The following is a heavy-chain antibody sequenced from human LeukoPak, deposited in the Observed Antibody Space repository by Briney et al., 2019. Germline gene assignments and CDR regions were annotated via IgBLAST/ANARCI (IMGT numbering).Heavy chain of an antibody. Sequence: GGSLRLSCAASGFTFSSYWMHWVRQAPGKGLVWVSRINSDGSSTRSADSVKGRFTISRDNAKNTLYLQMNSLRAEDTAVYYCAKHGSFGNWYFDLWGRGTLVTVSS. J-gene: IGHJ2*01. CDR1: GFTFSSYW. CDR2: INSDGSST. CDR3: AKHGSFGNWYFDL. V-gene: IGHV3-74*01. D-gene: IGHD3-3*02.